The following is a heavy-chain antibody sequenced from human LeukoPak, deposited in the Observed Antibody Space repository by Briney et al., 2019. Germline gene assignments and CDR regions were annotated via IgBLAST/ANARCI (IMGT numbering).Heavy chain of an antibody. CDR2: IYYSGST. Sequence: SETLSLTCTVSGGSISSYYWSWIRQPPGKGLEWIGYIYYSGSTNYNPSLKSRVTISVDTCKNQFSLKLSSVTAADTAVYYCARADSSSWSSFDYWGQGTLVTVS. CDR1: GGSISSYY. CDR3: ARADSSSWSSFDY. V-gene: IGHV4-59*01. D-gene: IGHD6-13*01. J-gene: IGHJ4*02.